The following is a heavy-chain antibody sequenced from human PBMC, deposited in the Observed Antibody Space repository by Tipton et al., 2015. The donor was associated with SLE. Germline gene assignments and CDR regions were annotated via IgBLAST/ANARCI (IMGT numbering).Heavy chain of an antibody. CDR1: GGSISSYY. CDR2: IYYSGST. CDR3: AISRGSIITFGGVIPSGAFDI. Sequence: TLSLTCTVSGGSISSYYWSWIRQPPGKGLEWIGYIYYSGSTNYNPSLKSRVTISVDTSKNQFSLKLSSVTAADTAVYYCAISRGSIITFGGVIPSGAFDIWGQGTMVTVSS. J-gene: IGHJ3*02. V-gene: IGHV4-59*01. D-gene: IGHD3-16*02.